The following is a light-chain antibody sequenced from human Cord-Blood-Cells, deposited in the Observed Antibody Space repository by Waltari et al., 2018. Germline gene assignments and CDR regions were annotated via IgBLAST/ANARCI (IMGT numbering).Light chain of an antibody. CDR3: CSYAGSSTLV. CDR1: SSAVGSYNL. J-gene: IGLJ2*01. CDR2: EVS. Sequence: QSALTQPASVSGSPGQSITISCTGTSSAVGSYNLVPWYQQHPGKAPKPRIYEVSKRPSGVSNRFSGSKSGNTASLTISGLQAEDEADYYCCSYAGSSTLVFGGGTKLTVL. V-gene: IGLV2-23*02.